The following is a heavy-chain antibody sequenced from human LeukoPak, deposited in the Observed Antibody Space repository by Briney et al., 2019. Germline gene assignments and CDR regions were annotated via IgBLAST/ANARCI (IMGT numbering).Heavy chain of an antibody. J-gene: IGHJ6*03. Sequence: SETLSLTCSVYGDSIRSSYWNWVRQSAGQGLEWIGRSYTSGTINYNPSLQSRVTISMDKSKNQFSLKLNSVTAAATAIYYCASDIPHVGYYYYYMDVWGKGTTVTVSS. CDR1: GDSIRSSY. V-gene: IGHV4-4*07. CDR3: ASDIPHVGYYYYYMDV. CDR2: SYTSGTI.